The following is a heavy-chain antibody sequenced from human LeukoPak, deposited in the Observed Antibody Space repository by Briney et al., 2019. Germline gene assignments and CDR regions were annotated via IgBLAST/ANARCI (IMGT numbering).Heavy chain of an antibody. D-gene: IGHD2-2*01. V-gene: IGHV3-33*01. CDR2: IRYDGSNQ. CDR3: ARDDCSSTTCYAY. Sequence: PGGSLRLSCAASGFTFSYYGMHWVRQAPGKGLEWVAGIRYDGSNQYYADSMKGRFTISRDNPRNTLYLQMNSLRAEDTAVYYCARDDCSSTTCYAYWGQGTLVTVSS. J-gene: IGHJ4*02. CDR1: GFTFSYYG.